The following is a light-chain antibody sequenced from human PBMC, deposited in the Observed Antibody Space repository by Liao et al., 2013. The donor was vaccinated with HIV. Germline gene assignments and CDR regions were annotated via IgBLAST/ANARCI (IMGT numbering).Light chain of an antibody. V-gene: IGLV3-1*01. CDR2: EDT. Sequence: SYELTQPPSVSVSPGQTASITCSGDKLGDKYASWYQQKPGQSPVLVIYEDTKRPSGIPGRFSGSNSGNTATLTISRVEAGDEADYYCQVWDTSSDHYVFGTGTKVTVL. J-gene: IGLJ1*01. CDR3: QVWDTSSDHYV. CDR1: KLGDKY.